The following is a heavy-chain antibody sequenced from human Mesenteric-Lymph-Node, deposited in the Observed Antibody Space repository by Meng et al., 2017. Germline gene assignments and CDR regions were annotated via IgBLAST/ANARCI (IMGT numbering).Heavy chain of an antibody. CDR2: ISSSSSYI. CDR3: ARDLIYSNYYYYYGMDV. Sequence: GESLKISCAASGFTFSTYSMNWVRQAPGKGLEWVSSISSSSSYIYYADSVKGRFTISRDNAKNSLYLQMNSLRAEDTAVYYCARDLIYSNYYYYYGMDVWGQGTTVTVSS. J-gene: IGHJ6*02. CDR1: GFTFSTYS. V-gene: IGHV3-21*01. D-gene: IGHD4-11*01.